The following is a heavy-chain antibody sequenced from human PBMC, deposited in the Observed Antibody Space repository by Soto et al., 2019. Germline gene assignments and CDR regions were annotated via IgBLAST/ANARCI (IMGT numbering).Heavy chain of an antibody. V-gene: IGHV4-31*03. CDR2: IYYSGST. CDR3: DLWYYYYGMEV. J-gene: IGHJ6*02. CDR1: GGSISSGGYY. Sequence: QVQLQESGPGLVKPSQTLSLTCTVSGGSISSGGYYWSWIRQHPGKGLEWIGYIYYSGSTYYNPSLKSRVTISGVTSKNPLSLKLSSVTAADTAVYYGDLWYYYYGMEVWGQGTTVTVSS. D-gene: IGHD2-21*01.